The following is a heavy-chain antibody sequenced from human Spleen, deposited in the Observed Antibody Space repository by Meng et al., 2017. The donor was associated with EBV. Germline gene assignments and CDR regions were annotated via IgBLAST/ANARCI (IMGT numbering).Heavy chain of an antibody. D-gene: IGHD3-22*01. CDR2: IYSGGST. J-gene: IGHJ4*02. Sequence: VQLVGSGGGLRQPGGSLRLSCAASGFSVSSNSMSWVRQAPGKGLEWVSVIYSGGSTYYSDSVKGRFTISRDKSKNTLFLQMSRLRAEDTAVYYCARGDFYDSSGYSLDHWGQGALVTVSS. V-gene: IGHV3-53*01. CDR1: GFSVSSNS. CDR3: ARGDFYDSSGYSLDH.